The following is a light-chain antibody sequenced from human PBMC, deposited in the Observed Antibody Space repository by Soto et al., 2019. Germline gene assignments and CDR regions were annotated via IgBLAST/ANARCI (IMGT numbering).Light chain of an antibody. CDR1: QGIDNW. CDR2: AAS. V-gene: IGKV1-12*01. J-gene: IGKJ1*01. Sequence: DLQMTQSPSSVSASVGDRVTINCRASQGIDNWLAWYQQKPGKAPKLLIYAASSLQSGVPSRFSGSGSGTDFTLTITSLQPEDFATYYCQQANDFPWTFGLGTRVEIK. CDR3: QQANDFPWT.